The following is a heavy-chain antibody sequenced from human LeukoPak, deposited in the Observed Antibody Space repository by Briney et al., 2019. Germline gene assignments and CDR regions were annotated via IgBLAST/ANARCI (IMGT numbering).Heavy chain of an antibody. Sequence: ASVKVSCKASGYTFTGYFIHWVRQAPGQGLEWMGWIDPHSGGTNPAQSFQGRVTMTRDTSISTAYMELSRLTSDDTAVYYCARDERSYTSGYYWVHWGQGTLVTVSS. D-gene: IGHD5-12*01. V-gene: IGHV1-2*02. J-gene: IGHJ4*02. CDR3: ARDERSYTSGYYWVH. CDR1: GYTFTGYF. CDR2: IDPHSGGT.